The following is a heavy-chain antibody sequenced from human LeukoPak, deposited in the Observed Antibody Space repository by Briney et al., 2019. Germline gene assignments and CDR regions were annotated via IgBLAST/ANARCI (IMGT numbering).Heavy chain of an antibody. CDR3: ARDRGYCSSTSCYALPYYYYGMDV. Sequence: SGTLSLTCAVSGGSISSSNWWSWVRQPPGKGLEWIGEIYRSGSTNYNPSLKSRVTISVDKSKNQFSLKLSSVTAADTAVYYCARDRGYCSSTSCYALPYYYYGMDVWGQGTTVTVSS. CDR1: GGSISSSNW. CDR2: IYRSGST. D-gene: IGHD2-2*01. J-gene: IGHJ6*02. V-gene: IGHV4-4*02.